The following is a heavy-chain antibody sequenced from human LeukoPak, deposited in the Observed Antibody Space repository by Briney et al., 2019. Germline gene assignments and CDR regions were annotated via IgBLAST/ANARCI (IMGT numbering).Heavy chain of an antibody. Sequence: PGGSLRLSCAVSGFTFSTHSMNWVRQAPGKGLEWVSSITRNSSYIYYADSVKGRFTISRDNAKNSLYLQMNSLRAEDTAVYYCAREVSVAFDIWGQGTMVTVSS. CDR3: AREVSVAFDI. V-gene: IGHV3-21*01. CDR2: ITRNSSYI. CDR1: GFTFSTHS. J-gene: IGHJ3*02.